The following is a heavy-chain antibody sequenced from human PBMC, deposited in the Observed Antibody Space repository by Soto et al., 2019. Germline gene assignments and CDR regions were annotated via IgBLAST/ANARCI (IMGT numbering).Heavy chain of an antibody. CDR1: GYTFTSYD. Sequence: ASVKVSCKASGYTFTSYDINWVRQATGQGLEWMGWMNPNSGNTGFAQKFQGRVTLTRNTSISTAYMELSSLRSEDTAVYYCARDASIAVGGNWFDPWRQGTLVTVSS. D-gene: IGHD2-15*01. CDR3: ARDASIAVGGNWFDP. V-gene: IGHV1-8*01. J-gene: IGHJ5*02. CDR2: MNPNSGNT.